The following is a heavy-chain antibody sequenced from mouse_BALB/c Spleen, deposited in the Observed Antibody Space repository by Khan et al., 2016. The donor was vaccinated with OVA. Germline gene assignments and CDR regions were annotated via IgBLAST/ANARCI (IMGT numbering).Heavy chain of an antibody. D-gene: IGHD2-3*01. CDR3: ARSRWLLPAMDY. J-gene: IGHJ4*01. CDR1: GYTFTNYG. CDR2: TNTNTGEP. Sequence: QIQLVQSGPELKKPGETVKISCKASGYTFTNYGMNWMKQTPGKSLKWMGWTNTNTGEPTYVEEFKGRFAFSLETSASTAYLQINNLKNEDTATYFCARSRWLLPAMDYWGQETSVTVSS. V-gene: IGHV9-3*02.